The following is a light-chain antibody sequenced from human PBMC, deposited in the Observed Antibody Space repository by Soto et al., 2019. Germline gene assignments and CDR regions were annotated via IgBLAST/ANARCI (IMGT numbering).Light chain of an antibody. CDR2: DVS. CDR1: SSDVGAYNY. CDR3: LSFAISSTYV. V-gene: IGLV2-14*01. Sequence: QSALTQPASVSGSPGQSITISCTGTSSDVGAYNYVSWYQQYPGKATKVMIYDVSNRPSGVSDRFSGSKSGNTASLAISGLQAEDEADYYCLSFAISSTYVFGTGTKVTVL. J-gene: IGLJ1*01.